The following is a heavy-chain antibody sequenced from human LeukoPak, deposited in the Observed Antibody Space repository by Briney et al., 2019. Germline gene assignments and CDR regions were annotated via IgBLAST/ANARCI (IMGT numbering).Heavy chain of an antibody. D-gene: IGHD3-22*01. CDR1: GFTFDDYA. Sequence: GGSLRLSCAASGFTFDDYAMHWVRQAPGKGLEWVSLISWDGGSTYYADSVKGRFTISRDSSKNSLYLRMNSLRAEDTALYYCAKDRAPSYYYDSSGYYGALDYWGQGTLVTVSS. J-gene: IGHJ4*02. CDR2: ISWDGGST. V-gene: IGHV3-43D*03. CDR3: AKDRAPSYYYDSSGYYGALDY.